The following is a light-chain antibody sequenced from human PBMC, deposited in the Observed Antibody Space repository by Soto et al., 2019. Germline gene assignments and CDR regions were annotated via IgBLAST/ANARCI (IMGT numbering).Light chain of an antibody. V-gene: IGKV2-30*01. CDR1: QSLVYRDGNTY. J-gene: IGKJ1*01. CDR3: MRGGHWPAT. Sequence: DVVLTQSPLSLPVTLGQPASISCKSSQSLVYRDGNTYLNWFQQRPGQSPRRLIYKVSNRDSGVPDRFSGSGSGTDFTLKISRVEAEDVGVYYCMRGGHWPATFGQGTKVEIK. CDR2: KVS.